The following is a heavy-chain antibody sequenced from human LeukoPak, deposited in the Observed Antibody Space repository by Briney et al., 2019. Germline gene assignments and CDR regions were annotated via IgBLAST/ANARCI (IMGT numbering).Heavy chain of an antibody. CDR2: IIPILGIA. V-gene: IGHV1-69*04. Sequence: SVKVSCKASGGTFSSYTISWVRQAPGQGLEWVGRIIPILGIANYAQKFQGRVTITADKSTSTAYMELSSLRSEDTAVYYCARDVDTAMGDYFGYWGQGTLVTVSS. J-gene: IGHJ4*02. CDR1: GGTFSSYT. CDR3: ARDVDTAMGDYFGY. D-gene: IGHD5-18*01.